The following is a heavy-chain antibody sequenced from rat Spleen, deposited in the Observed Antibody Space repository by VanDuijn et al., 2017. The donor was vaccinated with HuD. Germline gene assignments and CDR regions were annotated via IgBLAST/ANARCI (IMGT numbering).Heavy chain of an antibody. J-gene: IGHJ2*01. V-gene: IGHV5-29*01. CDR3: TRHTTGIPFDY. CDR2: IRSDGGRN. CDR1: GFTFSDYY. Sequence: EVQLVESDGGLVQPGRSLKLSCAASGFTFSDYYMAWVRQAPTKGLEWVTTIRSDGGRNFYRDSVKGRFTISRDNAKSSLYLQMDSLRSEDTATYYCTRHTTGIPFDYWGQGVMVTVSS. D-gene: IGHD1-9*01.